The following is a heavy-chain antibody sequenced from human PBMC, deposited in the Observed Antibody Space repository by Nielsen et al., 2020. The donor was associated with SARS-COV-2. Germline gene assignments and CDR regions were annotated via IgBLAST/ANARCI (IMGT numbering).Heavy chain of an antibody. D-gene: IGHD2-2*01. Sequence: ASVKVSCKASGYTFTTYAVHWVRQAPGQRLEWMGWSNAAKDNTKYSQKFQGRVSVTSDTSANTDFVELSGLRSEDTAMFYCARRVVVVQTGFHYSYMDVWGKGTTVTVSS. CDR3: ARRVVVVQTGFHYSYMDV. CDR1: GYTFTTYA. CDR2: SNAAKDNT. J-gene: IGHJ6*03. V-gene: IGHV1-3*01.